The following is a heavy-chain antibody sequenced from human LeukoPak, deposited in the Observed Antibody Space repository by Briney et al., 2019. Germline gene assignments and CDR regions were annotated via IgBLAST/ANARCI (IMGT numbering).Heavy chain of an antibody. Sequence: ASVKVSCKASGYTFTSYDINWVRQATGQGLEWMGWMNPNSGNTGYAQKFQGRVTMTRNTSISTAYMELSSLRSEDTAVYYCATVPPYGSGSYLDYWGQGTLVTVSS. CDR1: GYTFTSYD. J-gene: IGHJ4*02. CDR3: ATVPPYGSGSYLDY. CDR2: MNPNSGNT. D-gene: IGHD3-10*01. V-gene: IGHV1-8*01.